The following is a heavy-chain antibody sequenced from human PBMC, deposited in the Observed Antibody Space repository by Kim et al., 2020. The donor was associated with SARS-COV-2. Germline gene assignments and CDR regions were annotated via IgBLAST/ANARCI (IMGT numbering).Heavy chain of an antibody. Sequence: GALRLSCAASGFTFSSYAMHWVRQAPGKGLEWVAVISYDGNHKYYADSVRGRFTISRDNSKNTLFLQMNSLRAEDTAVYYCARDEMDLGYYGSGSYVVSQLGIGYWGQGTLVTVSS. CDR1: GFTFSSYA. J-gene: IGHJ4*02. CDR3: ARDEMDLGYYGSGSYVVSQLGIGY. CDR2: ISYDGNHK. V-gene: IGHV3-30*04. D-gene: IGHD3-10*01.